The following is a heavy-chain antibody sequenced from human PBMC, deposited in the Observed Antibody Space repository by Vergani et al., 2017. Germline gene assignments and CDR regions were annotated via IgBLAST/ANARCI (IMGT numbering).Heavy chain of an antibody. CDR1: GFTFSSYA. CDR3: AKDDIVATIWDY. Sequence: EVQLVESGGGIVKPGGSLRLSCVASGFTFSSYAMSWVRQAPGKGLEWVSAISGSGGSTYYADSVKGRFTISRDNSKNTLYLQMNSLRAEDTAVYYCAKDDIVATIWDYWGQGTLVTVSS. D-gene: IGHD5-12*01. V-gene: IGHV3-23*04. CDR2: ISGSGGST. J-gene: IGHJ4*02.